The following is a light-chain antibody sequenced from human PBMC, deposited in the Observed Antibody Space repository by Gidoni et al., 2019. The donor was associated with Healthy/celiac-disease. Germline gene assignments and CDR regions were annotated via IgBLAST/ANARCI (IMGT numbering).Light chain of an antibody. CDR3: SSYTSSSTLVV. CDR1: SSDVGGYKY. CDR2: DVS. V-gene: IGLV2-14*03. Sequence: QSALTQPASVSGSPGQSINISCTGTSSDVGGYKYVPWYQQHPVKAPNLMIYDVSNRPSGVSNRFSGSKSGNTASLTISGLQAEDEADYYCSSYTSSSTLVVFGGGTKLTVL. J-gene: IGLJ2*01.